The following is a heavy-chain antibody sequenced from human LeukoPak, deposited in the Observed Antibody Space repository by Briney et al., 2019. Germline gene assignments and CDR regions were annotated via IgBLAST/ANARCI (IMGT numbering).Heavy chain of an antibody. D-gene: IGHD5-12*01. J-gene: IGHJ6*02. CDR2: TYYRSKWYN. V-gene: IGHV6-1*01. CDR1: GDSVSSNSAA. CDR3: ARVRYSGYDPYLNYYCGMDV. Sequence: SQTLSLTCAISGDSVSSNSAAWNWIRQSPSRGLEWLGRTYYRSKWYNDYAVSVKSRITINPDTSKNQFSLQLNSVTPEDTAVYYCARVRYSGYDPYLNYYCGMDVWGQGTTVTVSS.